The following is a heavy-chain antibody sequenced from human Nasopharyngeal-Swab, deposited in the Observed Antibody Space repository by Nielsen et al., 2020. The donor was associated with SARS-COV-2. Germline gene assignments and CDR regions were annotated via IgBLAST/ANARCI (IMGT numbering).Heavy chain of an antibody. CDR1: GYTFTSYG. CDR2: ISAYNGNT. J-gene: IGHJ6*02. CDR3: ARRTTFYGSGSLLHYYYHYGMDV. V-gene: IGHV1-18*01. D-gene: IGHD3-10*01. Sequence: ASVKVSCKASGYTFTSYGISWVRQAPGQGLEWMGWISAYNGNTNYAQKLQGRVTMTTDTSTSTAYMELRSLRSDDTAVYYCARRTTFYGSGSLLHYYYHYGMDVWGQGTTVTVSS.